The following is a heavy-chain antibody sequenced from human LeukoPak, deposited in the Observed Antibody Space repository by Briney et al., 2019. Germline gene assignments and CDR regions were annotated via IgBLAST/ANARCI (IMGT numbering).Heavy chain of an antibody. Sequence: KPSETLSLTCTVSGYSISSGYYWGWIRQPPGKGLEWIGSIYHSGSTYYNPSLKSRVTISVHTSKNQFSLKLSSVTAADTAVYYCARVPMVRGVSFDPWGQGTLVTVSS. V-gene: IGHV4-38-2*02. J-gene: IGHJ5*02. D-gene: IGHD3-10*01. CDR3: ARVPMVRGVSFDP. CDR2: IYHSGST. CDR1: GYSISSGYY.